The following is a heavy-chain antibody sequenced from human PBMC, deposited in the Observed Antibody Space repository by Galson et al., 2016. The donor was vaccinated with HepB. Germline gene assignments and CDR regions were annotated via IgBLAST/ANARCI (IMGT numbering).Heavy chain of an antibody. CDR1: GGSISSGGYY. V-gene: IGHV4-31*03. Sequence: TLSLTCTVSGGSISSGGYYWTWIRQHPGKGLEWIGYIYYSGSTYYNSSLKSRVIISVDTSKNQFSLMLGSVTAADTAIYYCARSPPDYLDSGSFYSGWFDPWGQGTLVTVSS. CDR2: IYYSGST. CDR3: ARSPPDYLDSGSFYSGWFDP. J-gene: IGHJ5*02. D-gene: IGHD3-10*01.